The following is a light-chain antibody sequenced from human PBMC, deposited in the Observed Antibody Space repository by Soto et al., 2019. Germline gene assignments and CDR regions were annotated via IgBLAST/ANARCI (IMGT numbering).Light chain of an antibody. J-gene: IGKJ3*01. Sequence: EIVLTQSPGTLSLSPGESATLACRASQSVSSSYLAWYQQQPGQAPRLLIYGASSRATGIPDRFSGSGSGTDFTLTISRLEPEDFAVYYCQQYGSSPFTFGPGTRVDIK. CDR1: QSVSSSY. CDR2: GAS. V-gene: IGKV3-20*01. CDR3: QQYGSSPFT.